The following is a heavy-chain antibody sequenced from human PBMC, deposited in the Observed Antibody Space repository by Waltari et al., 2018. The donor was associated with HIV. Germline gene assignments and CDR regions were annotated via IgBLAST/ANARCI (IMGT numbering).Heavy chain of an antibody. J-gene: IGHJ6*02. CDR2: ISSSSFNI. D-gene: IGHD3-9*01. CDR1: GFNFGDSA. Sequence: EVHLVESGGALVQRGGSLSLSCVASGFNFGDSAMTWVRQPPGKGLGWISYISSSSFNIKYVDSVKGRFTISRDNTKNSLELQMNNLRDEDTAVYYCARDTLNFYFGLDAWGQGTTVTVSS. CDR3: ARDTLNFYFGLDA. V-gene: IGHV3-48*02.